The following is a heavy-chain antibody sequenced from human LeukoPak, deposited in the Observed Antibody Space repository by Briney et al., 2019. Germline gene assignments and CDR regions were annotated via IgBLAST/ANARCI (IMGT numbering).Heavy chain of an antibody. CDR3: AKDASIYCSSTSCSSDY. CDR1: GFTFSSYA. V-gene: IGHV3-23*01. Sequence: GGSLRLSCAASGFTFSSYAMSWVRQAPGKGLEWVSAISGSGGSTYYADSVKGRFTISRDNSKNTLYLQMNSLRAEDTAVYYCAKDASIYCSSTSCSSDYWGQGTLVTVSS. D-gene: IGHD2-2*01. CDR2: ISGSGGST. J-gene: IGHJ4*02.